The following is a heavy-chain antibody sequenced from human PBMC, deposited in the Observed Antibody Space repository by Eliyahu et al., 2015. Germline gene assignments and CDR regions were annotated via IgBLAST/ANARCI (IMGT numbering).Heavy chain of an antibody. CDR2: IFHSGNT. CDR1: GGTISSGAYS. V-gene: IGHV4-30-2*06. J-gene: IGHJ4*02. Sequence: QLQLQESGSGLVAPSQTLSLTCAVSGGTISSGAYSWSWIRQSPGKGLECLGYIFHSGNTFYNPSLKSRVTISIDKSKNQFSLKVSSVTAADTAVYYCARRAGREGFDYWGQGTLVTVSS. D-gene: IGHD1-26*01. CDR3: ARRAGREGFDY.